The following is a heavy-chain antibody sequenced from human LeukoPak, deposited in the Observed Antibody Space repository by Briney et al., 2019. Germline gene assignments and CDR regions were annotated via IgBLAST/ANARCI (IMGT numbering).Heavy chain of an antibody. CDR2: ISYDGNKK. CDR3: ARDSNWHYFDY. Sequence: GGSLRLSCAASGFTFSYYGMQWVRQAPGKGLEWVAVISYDGNKKYSADSVKGRFTISRDNSKNMLFLETNSLRAEDTAVYYCARDSNWHYFDYWGQGTLVSVSS. V-gene: IGHV3-30*03. CDR1: GFTFSYYG. J-gene: IGHJ4*02. D-gene: IGHD2-2*01.